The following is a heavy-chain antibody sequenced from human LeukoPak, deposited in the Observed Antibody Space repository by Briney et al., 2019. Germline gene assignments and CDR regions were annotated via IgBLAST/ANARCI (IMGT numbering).Heavy chain of an antibody. CDR3: ARHVPLQLWSNWYFDL. D-gene: IGHD5-18*01. J-gene: IGHJ2*01. CDR2: INHSGST. CDR1: GGSFSGYY. Sequence: SETLSLTCAVYGGSFSGYYWSWIRQPPGKGLEWIGEINHSGSTNYNPSLKSRVTISVDTSKNQFSLKLSSVTAADTAVYYCARHVPLQLWSNWYFDLWGRGTLVTVSS. V-gene: IGHV4-34*01.